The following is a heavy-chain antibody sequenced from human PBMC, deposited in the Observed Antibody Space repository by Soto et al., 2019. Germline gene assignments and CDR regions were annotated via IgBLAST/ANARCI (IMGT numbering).Heavy chain of an antibody. D-gene: IGHD2-15*01. CDR2: IIPIFGTA. V-gene: IGHV1-69*13. Sequence: SVKVSCKASGGTLSSYAISWVRQAPGQGLEWMGGIIPIFGTANYAQKFQGRVTITADESTSTAYMELSSLRSEDTAVYYCAREGEGCSGGSCYPNGMDVWGQGTTVTVSS. J-gene: IGHJ6*02. CDR3: AREGEGCSGGSCYPNGMDV. CDR1: GGTLSSYA.